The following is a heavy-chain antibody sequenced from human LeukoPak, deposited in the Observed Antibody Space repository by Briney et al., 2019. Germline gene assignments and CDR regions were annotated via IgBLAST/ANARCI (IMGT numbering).Heavy chain of an antibody. CDR2: IYYSGST. CDR3: AREIALYYYDSSGYSPFDY. Sequence: SETLSLTCTVSGGSISSSSYYWGWIRQPPGNGLEWIGSIYYSGSTYYNPSLKSRVTISVDTSKNQFSLKLSSVTAADTAVYYCAREIALYYYDSSGYSPFDYWGQGTLVTVSS. D-gene: IGHD3-22*01. V-gene: IGHV4-39*07. CDR1: GGSISSSSYY. J-gene: IGHJ4*02.